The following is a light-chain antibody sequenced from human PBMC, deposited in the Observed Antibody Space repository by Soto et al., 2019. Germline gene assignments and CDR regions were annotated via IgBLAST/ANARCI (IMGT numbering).Light chain of an antibody. CDR3: QQADTFPIT. Sequence: DIQMTQAPSSLSASVGDRVTITCLASQGISRSLAWYQQKPGKAPKLLIYSASSLQSGVPSRFSGSGFGTDFTLTISSLQPEDFATYYCQQADTFPITFGQGTRLEIK. J-gene: IGKJ5*01. CDR1: QGISRS. CDR2: SAS. V-gene: IGKV1D-12*01.